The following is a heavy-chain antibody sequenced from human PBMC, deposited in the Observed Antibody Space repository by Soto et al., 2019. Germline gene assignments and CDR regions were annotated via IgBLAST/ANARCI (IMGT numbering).Heavy chain of an antibody. CDR1: GFTFSSST. D-gene: IGHD3-16*01. CDR2: ISSSGSYI. CDR3: ARGGGPVDY. Sequence: GGSLRLSCAASGFTFSSSTMNWVRQAQGKGLEWVSSISSSGSYIYYAASVKGRFTISRDNAKNSLFLQMNSLRAEDTAVYHCARGGGPVDYWGQGTLVTVSS. V-gene: IGHV3-21*01. J-gene: IGHJ4*02.